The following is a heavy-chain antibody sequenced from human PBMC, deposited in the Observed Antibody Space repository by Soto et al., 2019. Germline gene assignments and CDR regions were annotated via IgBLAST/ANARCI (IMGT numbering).Heavy chain of an antibody. CDR1: GGSFSGYY. V-gene: IGHV4-34*01. Sequence: PSETLSLTCAVYGGSFSGYYWSWIRQPPGKGLEWIGEINHSGSTNYNPSLKSRVTISVDTSKNQFSLKLSSVTAEDTAVYYCARGHNWFDPWGQGTLVTVSS. CDR3: ARGHNWFDP. CDR2: INHSGST. J-gene: IGHJ5*02.